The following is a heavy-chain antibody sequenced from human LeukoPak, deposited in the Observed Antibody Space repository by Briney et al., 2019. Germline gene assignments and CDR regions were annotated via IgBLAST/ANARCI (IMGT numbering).Heavy chain of an antibody. CDR2: IYYSGST. Sequence: SETLSLTCTVSGGSISSYYWSWIRQPPGKGLEWIGYIYYSGSTNYNPSLKSRVTISVDTSKNQFSLKLSSVTAADTAVYYCARGILTGYDYWGQGTLVTVSS. V-gene: IGHV4-59*01. D-gene: IGHD3-9*01. J-gene: IGHJ4*02. CDR1: GGSISSYY. CDR3: ARGILTGYDY.